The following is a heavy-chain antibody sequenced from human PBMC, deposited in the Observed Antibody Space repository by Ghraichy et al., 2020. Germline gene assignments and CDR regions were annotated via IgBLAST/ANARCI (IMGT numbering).Heavy chain of an antibody. Sequence: GGSLRLSCAASGFTFSDYYMGWMRQAPGKGLEWVSYISSDSSYTNYADSVKGRFTMSRDNAKNLLYLQMNSLRVEDTAVYYCARRDSRDGYNFDYWGQGTLVTVSS. J-gene: IGHJ4*02. CDR1: GFTFSDYY. V-gene: IGHV3-11*06. D-gene: IGHD5-24*01. CDR3: ARRDSRDGYNFDY. CDR2: ISSDSSYT.